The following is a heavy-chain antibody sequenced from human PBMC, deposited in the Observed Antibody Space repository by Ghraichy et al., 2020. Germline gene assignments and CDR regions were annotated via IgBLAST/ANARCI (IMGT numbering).Heavy chain of an antibody. J-gene: IGHJ4*02. D-gene: IGHD6-19*01. CDR2: ITPYHDNK. CDR1: GYTFSTHG. V-gene: IGHV1-18*01. Sequence: ASVKVSCKASGYTFSTHGISWVRQAPGQGLEWMGWITPYHDNKNYAQNFQGRLTMTTDTSTSTAYIDLRSLRFDDTAVYYCARDLGYKSGWYLWDYWGQGTLVTVSS. CDR3: ARDLGYKSGWYLWDY.